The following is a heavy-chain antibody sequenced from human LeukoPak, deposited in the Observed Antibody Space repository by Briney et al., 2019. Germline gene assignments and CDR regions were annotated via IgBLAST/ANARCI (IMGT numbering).Heavy chain of an antibody. J-gene: IGHJ4*02. CDR3: ARDRSGYSEYYFDY. Sequence: ETLSLTCTVPGGSTNTYCWSWIRPPADKGREWIGRIYPSGSTYYNPSLKSRVTISIDKSKNQFSLSLTSVTAADTAVYYCARDRSGYSEYYFDYWGQGSLVTVSS. D-gene: IGHD5-12*01. CDR1: GGSTNTYC. V-gene: IGHV4-4*07. CDR2: IYPSGST.